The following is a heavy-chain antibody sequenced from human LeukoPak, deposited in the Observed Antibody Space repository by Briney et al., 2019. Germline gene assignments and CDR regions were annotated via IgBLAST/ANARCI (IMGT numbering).Heavy chain of an antibody. D-gene: IGHD6-13*01. Sequence: GGSLRLSCSASGFSFCAYPMHWVRQAPGKGLLYVSAITSDGDTTYYADSVKGRFTISRDNSKNTLYLQMSSLRPEDTAVYYCVKGVGSSSWANNWFEPWGQGTLVTVSS. CDR2: ITSDGDTT. V-gene: IGHV3-64D*09. J-gene: IGHJ5*02. CDR3: VKGVGSSSWANNWFEP. CDR1: GFSFCAYP.